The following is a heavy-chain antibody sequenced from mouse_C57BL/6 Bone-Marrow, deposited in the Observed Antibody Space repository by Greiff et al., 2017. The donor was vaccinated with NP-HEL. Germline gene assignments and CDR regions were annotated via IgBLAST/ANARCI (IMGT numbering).Heavy chain of an antibody. CDR2: INPYNGDT. CDR3: ARSGRRRGYFEV. J-gene: IGHJ1*03. D-gene: IGHD3-1*01. Sequence: EVQGVESGPELVKPGDSVKISCKASGYSFTGYFMNWVMQSHGKSLEWIGRINPYNGDTFYNQKFKGKATLTVDKSSSTAHMERRSLTSEDSAVYCCARSGRRRGYFEVWGTGTTVTVAS. V-gene: IGHV1-20*01. CDR1: GYSFTGYF.